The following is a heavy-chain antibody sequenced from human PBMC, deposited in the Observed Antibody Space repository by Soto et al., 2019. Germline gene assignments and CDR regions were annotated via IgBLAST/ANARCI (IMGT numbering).Heavy chain of an antibody. CDR3: ARELIVGPAEYFQD. V-gene: IGHV3-7*01. CDR1: GFPFKYDW. D-gene: IGHD1-26*01. Sequence: GGSLRLSCVASGFPFKYDWMSWVRQSPGKGLEWVANINDDGSEEYYLDSVRGRFTISIDNAKNSLFLHMNSLTTEDTAVYFCARELIVGPAEYFQDWGQGTRVTVSS. CDR2: INDDGSEE. J-gene: IGHJ1*01.